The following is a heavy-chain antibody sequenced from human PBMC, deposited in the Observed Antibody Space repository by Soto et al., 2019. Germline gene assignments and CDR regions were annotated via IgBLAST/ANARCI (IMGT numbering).Heavy chain of an antibody. D-gene: IGHD6-6*01. Sequence: SETLSLTCAVSGASISTSYWSWVRQPPGKGLECIGYIAHTGDINYNPSLRSRATMSLDTPKNQFSLKLSSVTAADTAVYYCARTARIFDSWGQGALVTVSS. CDR3: ARTARIFDS. J-gene: IGHJ4*02. V-gene: IGHV4-59*08. CDR2: IAHTGDI. CDR1: GASISTSY.